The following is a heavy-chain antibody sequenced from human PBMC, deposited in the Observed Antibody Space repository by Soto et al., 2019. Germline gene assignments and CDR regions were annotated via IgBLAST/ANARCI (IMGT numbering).Heavy chain of an antibody. V-gene: IGHV1-2*02. Sequence: ASVEVSCKASGYTFTDYYLHWVRQVPGQGPEWVGKIDPDSGDTDQSQKFQGRVTLTRDTAIDTAYMELTRLTLDDTAIYYCARGPLEWGQGTLVTVSS. CDR3: ARGPLE. J-gene: IGHJ4*02. CDR1: GYTFTDYY. CDR2: IDPDSGDT.